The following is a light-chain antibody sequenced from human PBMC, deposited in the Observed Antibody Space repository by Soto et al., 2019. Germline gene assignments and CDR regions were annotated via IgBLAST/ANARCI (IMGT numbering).Light chain of an antibody. CDR1: QSINDF. J-gene: IGKJ2*01. Sequence: DIQMTQSPSSLSASVGDRVTITCRASQSINDFLNWYQQKPGKAPKVLIYGTSSLQSGVPSRFSGSGSATDFTLTISSLQPEDFASYYCQHTYATPYTFGQGTKLEIK. V-gene: IGKV1-39*01. CDR2: GTS. CDR3: QHTYATPYT.